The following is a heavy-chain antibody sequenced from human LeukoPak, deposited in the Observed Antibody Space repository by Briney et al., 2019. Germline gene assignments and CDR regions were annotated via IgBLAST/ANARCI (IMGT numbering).Heavy chain of an antibody. J-gene: IGHJ4*02. CDR3: AKDATYYDFWSGYYDPQAAYYFDY. V-gene: IGHV3-23*01. CDR2: ISGSGGST. CDR1: GFTFSSYA. D-gene: IGHD3-3*01. Sequence: GGSLRLSCAASGFTFSSYAMSWVRQAPGKGLEWVSAISGSGGSTYYADSVKGRFTISRDNSKNTLYLQMNSLRAEETAVYYCAKDATYYDFWSGYYDPQAAYYFDYWGQGTLVTVSS.